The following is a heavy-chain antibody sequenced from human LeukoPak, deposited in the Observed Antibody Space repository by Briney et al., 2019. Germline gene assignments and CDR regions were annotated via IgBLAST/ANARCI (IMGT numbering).Heavy chain of an antibody. CDR2: IYHSGIT. CDR1: GYSISSGYY. Sequence: NASETLSLTCTVSGYSISSGYYWGWIRQPPGKGLEWIGTIYHSGITYYNSSLKSRVTISVDTSKNQFSLKLSSVTAADTAVYYCARYSYDILTGYPKGWFDPWGQGTLVTVSS. V-gene: IGHV4-38-2*02. D-gene: IGHD3-9*01. J-gene: IGHJ5*02. CDR3: ARYSYDILTGYPKGWFDP.